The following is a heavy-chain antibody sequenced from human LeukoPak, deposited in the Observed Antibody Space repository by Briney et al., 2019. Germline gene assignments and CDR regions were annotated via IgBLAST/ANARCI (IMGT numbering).Heavy chain of an antibody. Sequence: GGSLRLSCAASGFTFSSYAMSWVRQAPGKGLEWVSAISGSGGSTYYADSVKGRFTISRDNSKNTLYFQMNSLRADDTAVYYCAKSGYRSGWSRGDTFDIWGQGTMVTVSS. CDR3: AKSGYRSGWSRGDTFDI. J-gene: IGHJ3*02. CDR1: GFTFSSYA. CDR2: ISGSGGST. V-gene: IGHV3-23*01. D-gene: IGHD6-19*01.